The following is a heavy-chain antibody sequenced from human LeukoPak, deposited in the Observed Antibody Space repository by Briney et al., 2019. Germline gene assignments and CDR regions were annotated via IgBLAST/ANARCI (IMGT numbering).Heavy chain of an antibody. CDR1: GFTFSENW. V-gene: IGHV3-74*01. CDR2: INRDGGLT. CDR3: AREEHRLAEAGTSAFDL. Sequence: GGSVRLSCVASGFTFSENWMHWVRQVPGKGLAWVSHINRDGGLTNYADSVKGRFTISRDNARNTVYLQMSSLRVEDTAIYFCAREEHRLAEAGTSAFDLGGQGTLVTVSP. D-gene: IGHD6-13*01. J-gene: IGHJ3*01.